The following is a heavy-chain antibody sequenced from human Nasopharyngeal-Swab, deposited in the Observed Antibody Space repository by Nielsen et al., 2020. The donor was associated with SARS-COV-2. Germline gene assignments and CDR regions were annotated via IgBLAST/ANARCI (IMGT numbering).Heavy chain of an antibody. V-gene: IGHV1-69*04. CDR1: GYTFTSYA. J-gene: IGHJ2*01. Sequence: SVKVSCKASGYTFTSYAMHWVRQAPGQRLEWMGRIIPILGIANYAQKFQGRVTITADKSTSTAYMELSSLRSEDTAVYYCARGDSYGASWYFDLWGRGTLVTVSS. CDR3: ARGDSYGASWYFDL. CDR2: IIPILGIA. D-gene: IGHD5-18*01.